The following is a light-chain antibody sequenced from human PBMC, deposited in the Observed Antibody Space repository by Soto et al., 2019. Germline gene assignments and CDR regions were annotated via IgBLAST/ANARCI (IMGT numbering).Light chain of an antibody. V-gene: IGLV2-11*01. Sequence: QSSLTQPRSVSGSPGQSVTISCTGTSRDVGGYNYVSWYQQHPDKAPKLMIYDVTKRPSGVPHRFSGSKSDNTASLTISGLQAEDEADYYCCSYAGTNSYVCGTGTKVTVL. CDR1: SRDVGGYNY. CDR2: DVT. CDR3: CSYAGTNSYV. J-gene: IGLJ1*01.